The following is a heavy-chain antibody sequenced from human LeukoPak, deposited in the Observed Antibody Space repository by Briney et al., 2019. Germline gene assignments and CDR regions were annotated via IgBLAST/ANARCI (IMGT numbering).Heavy chain of an antibody. J-gene: IGHJ5*02. CDR2: ISYDESNK. D-gene: IGHD3-10*01. CDR1: GFTFSSYG. V-gene: IGHV3-30*03. CDR3: ARGFITMVRGVSNWFDP. Sequence: GRSLRLSCAASGFTFSSYGMHWVRQAPGKGLEWVAVISYDESNKYYADSVKGRFTISRDNSKNTLYLQMNSLRAEDTAVYYCARGFITMVRGVSNWFDPWGQGTLVTVSS.